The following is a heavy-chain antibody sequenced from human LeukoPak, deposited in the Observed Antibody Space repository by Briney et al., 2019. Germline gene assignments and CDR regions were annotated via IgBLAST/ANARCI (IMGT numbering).Heavy chain of an antibody. Sequence: SETLSLTCTVSSGSINNYYWNWIRQPPGKGLEWIGYIYYSGITDYNPSLKSRVTISIDMSKKQFSLKLRSVTAADTAIYYCARQKMFDSWGQGTLVTVSS. CDR1: SGSINNYY. CDR3: ARQKMFDS. CDR2: IYYSGIT. V-gene: IGHV4-59*08. J-gene: IGHJ4*02.